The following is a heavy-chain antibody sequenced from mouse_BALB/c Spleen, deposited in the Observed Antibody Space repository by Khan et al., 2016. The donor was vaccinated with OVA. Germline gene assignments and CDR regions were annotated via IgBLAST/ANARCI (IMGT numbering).Heavy chain of an antibody. J-gene: IGHJ4*01. CDR2: ISNGGNSD. Sequence: EVKLMESGGDLVQTGGSLKLSCAVSGFTFSGYTMSWVRQTPEKRLEWVAFISNGGNSDYYPDTVKGRFTISSDNAKHTLYLQMSSLKSEDTAIYYCARPSTTEYDYVMAYWGQGTSVTVSS. CDR3: ARPSTTEYDYVMAY. V-gene: IGHV5-12-2*01. D-gene: IGHD2-1*01. CDR1: GFTFSGYT.